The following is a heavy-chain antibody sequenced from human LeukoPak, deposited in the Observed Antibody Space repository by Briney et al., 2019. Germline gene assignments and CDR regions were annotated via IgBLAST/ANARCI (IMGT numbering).Heavy chain of an antibody. Sequence: GASVKVSCKASGGTFSSYAISWVRQAPGQGLEWMGGIIPIFGTANYAQKFQGRVTITADDSTSTAYMELSSLRSEDTAVYYCARDTYYYGSGSYFSTPRGFDYWGQGTLVTVSS. D-gene: IGHD3-10*01. CDR3: ARDTYYYGSGSYFSTPRGFDY. V-gene: IGHV1-69*13. CDR2: IIPIFGTA. CDR1: GGTFSSYA. J-gene: IGHJ4*02.